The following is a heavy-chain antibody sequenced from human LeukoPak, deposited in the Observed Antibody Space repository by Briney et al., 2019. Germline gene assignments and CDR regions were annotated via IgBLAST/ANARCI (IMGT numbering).Heavy chain of an antibody. D-gene: IGHD2-2*01. J-gene: IGHJ6*03. CDR2: ISAYNGNT. Sequence: ASVKVSCKASGYTFTSYGISWVRQAPGQGLEWMGWISAYNGNTNYAQKLQGRVTMTTDTSTSTAYMELRSLRSDDTAVYYCARVVEYQLLWGRDYYYYMDVWGKGTTVTISS. CDR3: ARVVEYQLLWGRDYYYYMDV. CDR1: GYTFTSYG. V-gene: IGHV1-18*01.